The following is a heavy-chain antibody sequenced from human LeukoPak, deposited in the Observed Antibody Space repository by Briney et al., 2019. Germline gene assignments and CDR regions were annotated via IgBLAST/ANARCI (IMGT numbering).Heavy chain of an antibody. CDR3: ARRRIQLWTNRPYYYFDY. V-gene: IGHV4-34*01. D-gene: IGHD5-18*01. CDR1: GFDFNNAW. J-gene: IGHJ4*02. CDR2: INHSGST. Sequence: GSLRLSCAASGFDFNNAWLSWVRQPPGKGLEWIGEINHSGSTNYNPSLKSRVTISVDTSKNQFSLKLSSVTAADTAVYYCARRRIQLWTNRPYYYFDYWGQGTLVTVSS.